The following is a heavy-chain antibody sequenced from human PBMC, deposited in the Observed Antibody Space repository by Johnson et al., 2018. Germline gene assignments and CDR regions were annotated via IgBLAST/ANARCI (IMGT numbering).Heavy chain of an antibody. Sequence: QVQLVESGAEVKKPGASVKVSCQASGYTFTSYYMHWVRQAPGQGLEWMGIINPSGGSPSYPQKFQGRVTMTRDTSTGTVYMELRSLRSEDTAVYFCARGFDSSAYYYGGGAFDIWGQGTMVTVSS. CDR1: GYTFTSYY. CDR2: INPSGGSP. J-gene: IGHJ3*02. D-gene: IGHD3-22*01. V-gene: IGHV1-46*01. CDR3: ARGFDSSAYYYGGGAFDI.